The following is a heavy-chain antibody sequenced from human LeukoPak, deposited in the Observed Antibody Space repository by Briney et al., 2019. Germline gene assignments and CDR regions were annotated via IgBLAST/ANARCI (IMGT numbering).Heavy chain of an antibody. CDR2: ISSSSSYI. CDR3: ARDLGIAVAFNFGAFEI. J-gene: IGHJ3*02. D-gene: IGHD6-19*01. CDR1: GFTFSSYS. V-gene: IGHV3-21*01. Sequence: GGSLRLSCAASGFTFSSYSMNWVRQAPGKGLEWVSSISSSSSYIYYADSVKGRFTISRDNAKNSLYLQMNSLRAEDTAVYYCARDLGIAVAFNFGAFEIWGQGTMVTVSS.